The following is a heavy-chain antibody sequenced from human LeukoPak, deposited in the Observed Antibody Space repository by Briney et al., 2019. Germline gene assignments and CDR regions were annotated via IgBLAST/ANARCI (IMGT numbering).Heavy chain of an antibody. D-gene: IGHD2-2*02. Sequence: SETLSLTCTVSGYSISSGYYWGWIRQPPGKGLEWIGSIYHSGSTYYNPSLKSRVTISVDTSKNQFSLKLSSVTAADTAVYYCARDGQVVVPAAILPGVNWFDPWGQGTLVTVSS. CDR3: ARDGQVVVPAAILPGVNWFDP. CDR2: IYHSGST. V-gene: IGHV4-38-2*02. J-gene: IGHJ5*02. CDR1: GYSISSGYY.